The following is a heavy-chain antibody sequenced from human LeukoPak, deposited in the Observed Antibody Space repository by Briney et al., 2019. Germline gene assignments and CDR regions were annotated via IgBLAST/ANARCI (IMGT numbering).Heavy chain of an antibody. V-gene: IGHV3-21*01. J-gene: IGHJ4*02. Sequence: GGSLRLSCAGSGFTFSSFWMNWVRQAPGKGLEWVSSISSSSSYIYYADSVKGRFTISRDNAKNSLYLQMNSLRAEDTAVYYCAGPSGYSYGFFYWGQGTLVTVSS. D-gene: IGHD5-18*01. CDR1: GFTFSSFW. CDR2: ISSSSSYI. CDR3: AGPSGYSYGFFY.